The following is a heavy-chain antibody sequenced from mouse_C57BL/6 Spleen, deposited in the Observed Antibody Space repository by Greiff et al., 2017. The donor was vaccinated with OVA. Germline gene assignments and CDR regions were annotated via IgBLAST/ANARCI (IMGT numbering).Heavy chain of an antibody. J-gene: IGHJ4*01. CDR1: GYSFTDYN. D-gene: IGHD1-1*01. V-gene: IGHV1-39*01. CDR2: INPNYGTT. CDR3: ARSNYYGSSKNAMDY. Sequence: EVQLQQSGPELVKPGASVKISCKASGYSFTDYNMNWVKQSPGKSLEWIGVINPNYGTTSYNQKFKGKATLTVDQSSSTAYMQLNSLTSEDSAVYDGARSNYYGSSKNAMDYWGQGTSVTVSS.